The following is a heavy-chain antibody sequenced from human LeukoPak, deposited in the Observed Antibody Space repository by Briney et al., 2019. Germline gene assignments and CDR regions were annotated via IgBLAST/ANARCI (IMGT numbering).Heavy chain of an antibody. D-gene: IGHD3-10*01. Sequence: SETLSLTCTVSGGSISTYYWSWIRQPPGKGLEWIGYFYYSGSTNYNPSLKSRVTISVDTSKNQFSLNLISVTAADTAVYYCARDPAGGGALDLWGQGTMVTVSS. CDR2: FYYSGST. CDR3: ARDPAGGGALDL. J-gene: IGHJ3*01. CDR1: GGSISTYY. V-gene: IGHV4-59*01.